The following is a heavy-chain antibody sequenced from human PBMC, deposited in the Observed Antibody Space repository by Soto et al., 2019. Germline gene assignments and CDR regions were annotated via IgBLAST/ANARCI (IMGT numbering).Heavy chain of an antibody. CDR2: INPNSGGT. CDR3: ARVSGGLRLGELSWKMAFDI. J-gene: IGHJ3*02. V-gene: IGHV1-2*04. D-gene: IGHD3-16*02. CDR1: GYTFTGYY. Sequence: ASVKVSCKASGYTFTGYYMHWVRQAPGQGLEWMGWINPNSGGTNYAQKFQGWVTMTRDTSISTAYMELSRLRSDDTAVYYCARVSGGLRLGELSWKMAFDIWGQGTMVTVSS.